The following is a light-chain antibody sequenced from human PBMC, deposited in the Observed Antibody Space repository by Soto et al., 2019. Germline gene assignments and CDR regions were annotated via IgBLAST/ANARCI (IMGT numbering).Light chain of an antibody. CDR1: QNISRY. Sequence: DIEMTQSPSPLSASEGDRVTITCRASQNISRYLNWYQHKPGKAPNLLIFAASSLQSGVPPRFSGSGSGTDFTFTISSLQTDDFATYHCQQSYRTPYTFGQGTRLEIK. CDR3: QQSYRTPYT. V-gene: IGKV1-39*01. J-gene: IGKJ2*01. CDR2: AAS.